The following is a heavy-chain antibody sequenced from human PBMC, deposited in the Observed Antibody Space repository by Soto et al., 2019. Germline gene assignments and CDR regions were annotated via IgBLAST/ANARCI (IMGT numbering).Heavy chain of an antibody. V-gene: IGHV4-59*08. D-gene: IGHD6-19*01. CDR3: ATQPRDSSGWYWFDP. CDR1: GGSLSSYY. CDR2: IHYSGST. J-gene: IGHJ5*02. Sequence: PSETLSLTCTVSGGSLSSYYWSWIRQPPGKGLEWIGYIHYSGSTNYNPSLKSRVTISLQTSKNQFSLNLSSVTAADTAVYYCATQPRDSSGWYWFDPWGQGTLVTVSS.